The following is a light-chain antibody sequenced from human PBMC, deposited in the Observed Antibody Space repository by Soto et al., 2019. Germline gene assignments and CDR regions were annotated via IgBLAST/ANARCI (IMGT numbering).Light chain of an antibody. CDR1: QSVSSSY. Sequence: EIVLTQSPGTLSLSPGERATLSCRASQSVSSSYLAWYQQKPGQAPRLLIYGASSRATGIPDRFSGSGSGTDFTLXXSSLEPEDFAVYYCQQYGSSLFTFGPGTKVDIK. CDR2: GAS. J-gene: IGKJ3*01. CDR3: QQYGSSLFT. V-gene: IGKV3-20*01.